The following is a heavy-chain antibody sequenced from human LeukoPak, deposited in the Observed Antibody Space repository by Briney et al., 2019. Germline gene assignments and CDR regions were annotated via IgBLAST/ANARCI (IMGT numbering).Heavy chain of an antibody. CDR1: GFTFSSYG. D-gene: IGHD6-13*01. V-gene: IGHV3-30*18. CDR3: AKIPIAAAGTGTDAFDI. Sequence: PGGSLRLSCAASGFTFSSYGMHWVRQAPGKGLEWVAVISYDGSNKYYADSVKGRFTISRDNSKNTLYLQMDSLRAEDTAVYYCAKIPIAAAGTGTDAFDIWGQGTMVTVSS. J-gene: IGHJ3*02. CDR2: ISYDGSNK.